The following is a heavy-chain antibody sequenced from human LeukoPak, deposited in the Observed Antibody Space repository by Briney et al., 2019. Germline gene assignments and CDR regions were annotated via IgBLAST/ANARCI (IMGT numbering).Heavy chain of an antibody. J-gene: IGHJ6*03. CDR3: ARTVAGPFYYYYYMDV. D-gene: IGHD6-19*01. CDR1: GFTFSSYA. Sequence: GGSLRLSCAASGFTFSSYAMHWVRQAPGKGLEWVAVISYDGSNKYYADSVKGRFTISRDNSKNTLYLQMNSLRAEDTAVYYCARTVAGPFYYYYYMDVWGKGTTVTVSS. CDR2: ISYDGSNK. V-gene: IGHV3-30-3*01.